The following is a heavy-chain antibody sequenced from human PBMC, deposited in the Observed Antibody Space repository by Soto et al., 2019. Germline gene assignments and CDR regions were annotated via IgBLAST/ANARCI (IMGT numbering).Heavy chain of an antibody. Sequence: LRLSCAASGFTFSSYDMNWVRQAPGKGLEWVSYISTSSYTIYYADSVKGRLTISRDNAKSTLYLEMGSLRTEDTAVYYCARGKATGTKSRGFDYWGQGTLVTVSS. CDR1: GFTFSSYD. V-gene: IGHV3-48*01. J-gene: IGHJ4*02. CDR2: ISTSSYTI. D-gene: IGHD1-7*01. CDR3: ARGKATGTKSRGFDY.